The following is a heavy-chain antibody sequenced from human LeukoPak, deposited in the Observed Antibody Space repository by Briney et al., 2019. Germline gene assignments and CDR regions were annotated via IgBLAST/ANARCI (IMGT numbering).Heavy chain of an antibody. J-gene: IGHJ5*02. CDR1: GYTFTSYY. Sequence: ASVKVSCKASGYTFTSYYMHWVRQAPGQGLGWMGIINPSGGSTSYAQKFQGRVTMTRDMSTSTDYMELSSLRSEDTAVYYCARDNSVEDTAWWFDPWGQGTLVTVSS. CDR3: ARDNSVEDTAWWFDP. D-gene: IGHD4-23*01. V-gene: IGHV1-46*01. CDR2: INPSGGST.